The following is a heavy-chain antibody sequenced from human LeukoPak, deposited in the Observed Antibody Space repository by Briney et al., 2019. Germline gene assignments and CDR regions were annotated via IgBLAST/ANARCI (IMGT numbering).Heavy chain of an antibody. J-gene: IGHJ4*02. D-gene: IGHD6-19*01. Sequence: PGGSLRLSCAASGFTFDDYAMHWVRQAPGKGLEWVSGISWNSGSIGYADSVKGRFTISRDNAKNSLYLQMNSLRAEDTALYYCAKGIRGAVAAGLDYWGQGTLVTVSS. CDR1: GFTFDDYA. CDR2: ISWNSGSI. V-gene: IGHV3-9*01. CDR3: AKGIRGAVAAGLDY.